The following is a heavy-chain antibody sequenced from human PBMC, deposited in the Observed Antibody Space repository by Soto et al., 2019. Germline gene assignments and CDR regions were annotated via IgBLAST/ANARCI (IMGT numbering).Heavy chain of an antibody. D-gene: IGHD1-26*01. V-gene: IGHV3-23*01. CDR1: GFTFSSYA. CDR3: AKDLGSYYVFQH. CDR2: ISGSGGST. Sequence: EVQLLESGGGLVQPGGSLRLSCAASGFTFSSYAMSWVRQAPGKGLEWVSAISGSGGSTYYADSVKGRFTISRDNSKNTLYLQMNSLRVEDTAVYYCAKDLGSYYVFQHWGQGTLVTVSS. J-gene: IGHJ1*01.